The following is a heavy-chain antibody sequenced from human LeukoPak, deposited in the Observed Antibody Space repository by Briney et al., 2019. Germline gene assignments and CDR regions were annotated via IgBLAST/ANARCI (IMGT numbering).Heavy chain of an antibody. CDR3: ARDGVTVTTHYYYMDV. CDR2: INPNSGGT. D-gene: IGHD4-17*01. J-gene: IGHJ6*03. V-gene: IGHV1-2*02. Sequence: ASVKVSCKASGYTFTGYYMHWVRQAPGQGLEWMGWINPNSGGTNYAQKFQGRVTMTRDTSISTAYMELSRLRSDDTAVYYCARDGVTVTTHYYYMDVWGKGTTVTVSS. CDR1: GYTFTGYY.